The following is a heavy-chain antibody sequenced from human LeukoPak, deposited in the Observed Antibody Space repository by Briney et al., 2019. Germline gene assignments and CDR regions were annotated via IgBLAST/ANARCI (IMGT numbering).Heavy chain of an antibody. D-gene: IGHD1-1*01. Sequence: PGRSLRLSCAASGFTFSSYAMHWVRQAPGKGLEWVSYISSSSSTIYYADSVKGRFTISRDNAKNSLYLQMNSLRAEDTAVYYCAREGTSGPYGMDVWGQGTTVTVSS. CDR2: ISSSSSTI. V-gene: IGHV3-48*01. CDR3: AREGTSGPYGMDV. CDR1: GFTFSSYA. J-gene: IGHJ6*02.